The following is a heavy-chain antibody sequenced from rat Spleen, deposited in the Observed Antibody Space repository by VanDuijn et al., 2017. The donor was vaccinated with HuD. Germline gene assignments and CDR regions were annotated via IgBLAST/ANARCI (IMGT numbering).Heavy chain of an antibody. Sequence: EVQLVESGGGLVQPGRSLKLSCAASGLTFSDYGMAWVRQAPTKGLDWVAYISSGGGNTYYRDSVKGRFTISRDNAKSTLYLQMDSLRSEDTATYYCARSLSSISIIRGTGNYFDYWGQGVMVTVSS. D-gene: IGHD4-3*01. CDR3: ARSLSSISIIRGTGNYFDY. J-gene: IGHJ2*01. V-gene: IGHV5S13*01. CDR1: GLTFSDYG. CDR2: ISSGGGNT.